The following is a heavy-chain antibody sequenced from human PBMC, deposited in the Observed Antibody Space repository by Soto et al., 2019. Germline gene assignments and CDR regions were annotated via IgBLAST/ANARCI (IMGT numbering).Heavy chain of an antibody. CDR2: INHSGST. Sequence: PSATLSLTCAVYGGSFSGYYWSWIRQPPGKGLEWIGEINHSGSTNYNPSLKSRVTISVDTSKNQFSLKLSSVTAANTAVYYCATLSPRKPYCSSTSCYSMGPPVKTYNWFDPWGQGTLVTVSS. J-gene: IGHJ5*02. D-gene: IGHD2-2*01. CDR3: ATLSPRKPYCSSTSCYSMGPPVKTYNWFDP. V-gene: IGHV4-34*01. CDR1: GGSFSGYY.